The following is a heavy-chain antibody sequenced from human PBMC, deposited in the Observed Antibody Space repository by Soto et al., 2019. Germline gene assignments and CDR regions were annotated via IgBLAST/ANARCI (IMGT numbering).Heavy chain of an antibody. CDR1: GYTFTSYD. J-gene: IGHJ6*02. V-gene: IGHV1-8*01. Sequence: ASVKVSCKASGYTFTSYDINWVRQATGQGLEWMGWMNPNSGNTGYAQKFQGRVTMTRNTSISTAYMELSSLRSEDTAVYYCAGGTKTTVTPSYYYYGMDVWGQGTTVTVSS. CDR3: AGGTKTTVTPSYYYYGMDV. D-gene: IGHD4-17*01. CDR2: MNPNSGNT.